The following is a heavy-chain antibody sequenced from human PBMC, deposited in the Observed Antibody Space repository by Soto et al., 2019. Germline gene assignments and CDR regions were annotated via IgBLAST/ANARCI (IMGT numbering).Heavy chain of an antibody. D-gene: IGHD2-2*02. J-gene: IGHJ6*02. V-gene: IGHV4-39*01. Sequence: SETLSLTCTVSGGSISSSSYYWGWIRQPPGKGLEWIGSIYYSGSTYYNPSLKSRVAISGDTSKNQCSLKLRSVTAADTAVDYCARQSIGDIVVVPAAIGGSYYSYYGMDAWGQGTTVTVSS. CDR2: IYYSGST. CDR3: ARQSIGDIVVVPAAIGGSYYSYYGMDA. CDR1: GGSISSSSYY.